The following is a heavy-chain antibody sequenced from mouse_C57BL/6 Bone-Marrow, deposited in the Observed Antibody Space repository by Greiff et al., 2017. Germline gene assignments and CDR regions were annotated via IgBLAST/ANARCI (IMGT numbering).Heavy chain of an antibody. CDR1: GYTFTNYT. J-gene: IGHJ1*03. Sequence: VQLQQSGAELARPGASVTMSCKASGYTFTNYTMHWVKQRPGQGLEWIGYINPSSGYTKYNQKFKDKATLTADKSSSTAYMQLSSLKSGDSADYDCAGHYGISDRDFDIWYRGTAISVTA. D-gene: IGHD1-1*01. V-gene: IGHV1-4*01. CDR3: AGHYGISDRDFDI. CDR2: INPSSGYT.